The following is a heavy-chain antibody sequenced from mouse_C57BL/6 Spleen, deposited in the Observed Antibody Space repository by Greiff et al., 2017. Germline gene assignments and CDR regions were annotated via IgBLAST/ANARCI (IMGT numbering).Heavy chain of an antibody. CDR3: ARHSSYAMYY. D-gene: IGHD1-1*01. CDR1: GYSFSSSW. J-gene: IGHJ4*01. CDR2: IYPGDGDT. Sequence: VQLQQSGPELVKPGASVKISCKASGYSFSSSWMNWVKQRPGKGLEWIGRIYPGDGDTNYNGKFKGKATLTADKSSSTAYMQLSSLTSEDSAVYFGARHSSYAMYYWGQGTSVTVSS. V-gene: IGHV1-82*01.